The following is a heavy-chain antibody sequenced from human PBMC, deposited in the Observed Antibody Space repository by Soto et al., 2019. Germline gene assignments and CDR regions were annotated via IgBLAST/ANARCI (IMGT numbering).Heavy chain of an antibody. CDR2: IYYSGST. Sequence: QVQLQESGPGLVKPSETLSLTCTVSGGSISTYYWSWMRQPPGKGLEWIGYIYYSGSTNYNPSLKSRVTISVDTPKNQFSLKLSSVTAADTAVYYCARGDATIFGGLRDAFDIWGQGTMVTVSS. J-gene: IGHJ3*02. CDR1: GGSISTYY. D-gene: IGHD3-3*01. CDR3: ARGDATIFGGLRDAFDI. V-gene: IGHV4-59*01.